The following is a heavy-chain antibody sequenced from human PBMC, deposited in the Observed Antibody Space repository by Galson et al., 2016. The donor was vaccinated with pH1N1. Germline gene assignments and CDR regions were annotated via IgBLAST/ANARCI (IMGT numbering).Heavy chain of an antibody. CDR2: IWYDRSNK. Sequence: SLRLSCAASGFTFSSFGMHWVRQAPGKGLEWVALIWYDRSNKNYADSVKGRFTISRDNSKNTLYLQMNSLRAEDTAVYYCARDWGTYCGGDCARFDPWGQGTMVTVSS. D-gene: IGHD2-21*01. J-gene: IGHJ5*02. CDR3: ARDWGTYCGGDCARFDP. V-gene: IGHV3-33*01. CDR1: GFTFSSFG.